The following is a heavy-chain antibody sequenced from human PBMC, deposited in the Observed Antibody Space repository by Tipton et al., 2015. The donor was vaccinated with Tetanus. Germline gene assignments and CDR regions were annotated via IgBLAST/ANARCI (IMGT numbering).Heavy chain of an antibody. V-gene: IGHV4-61*08. J-gene: IGHJ4*02. Sequence: TLSLTCSVSGGFLRSGDHYWSWIRQPPGKGLEWLAYISSSGSTNSNYSLKSRITMSRDTSKNQFSLKLASVTAADTAVYFCARANFDFSMKGPFDAWGQGILVVVSA. CDR2: ISSSGST. CDR1: GGFLRSGDHY. CDR3: ARANFDFSMKGPFDA. D-gene: IGHD3-3*01.